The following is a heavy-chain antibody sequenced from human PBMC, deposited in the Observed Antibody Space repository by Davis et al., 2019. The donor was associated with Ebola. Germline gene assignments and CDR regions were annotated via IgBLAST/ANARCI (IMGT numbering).Heavy chain of an antibody. D-gene: IGHD3-9*01. CDR2: INSDGSST. J-gene: IGHJ6*02. CDR1: GFTFSSYW. Sequence: GESLKISCAASGFTFSSYWMHWVRQAPGKGLVWVSRINSDGSSTSYADSVKGRFTISRDNSKNSLYLQMNSLRTEDTALYYCAKDMASGDFDWLLYYGMDVWGQGTTVTVSS. CDR3: AKDMASGDFDWLLYYGMDV. V-gene: IGHV3-74*01.